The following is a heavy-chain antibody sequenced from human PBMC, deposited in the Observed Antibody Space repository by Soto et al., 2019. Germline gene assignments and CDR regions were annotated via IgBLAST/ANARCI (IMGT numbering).Heavy chain of an antibody. CDR1: GFTFSSYS. J-gene: IGHJ4*02. CDR3: AREEWYSGYRSSWAAFDY. Sequence: EVQLVESGGGLVKPGGSLRLSCAASGFTFSSYSMNWVRQAPGKGLEWVSSISSSSSYIYYADSVKGRFTISRDNAQNSLYLQMSSLRAEDTAVYYCAREEWYSGYRSSWAAFDYWGQGTLVTVSS. D-gene: IGHD6-13*01. V-gene: IGHV3-21*01. CDR2: ISSSSSYI.